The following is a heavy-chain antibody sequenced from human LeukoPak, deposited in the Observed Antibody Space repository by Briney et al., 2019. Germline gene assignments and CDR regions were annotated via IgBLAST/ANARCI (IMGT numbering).Heavy chain of an antibody. D-gene: IGHD1-14*01. CDR1: GFTFSSYA. V-gene: IGHV3-23*01. CDR2: ITSNGGTT. Sequence: PGGSLRLSCGASGFTFSSYAMSWVRQAPGKGLEWVSAITSNGGTTYYADSVKGRFTISRDNSKNTLYLQMNSLRAEDTAVFYCAKDRLTIDVFDIWGQGTMVTVSS. CDR3: AKDRLTIDVFDI. J-gene: IGHJ3*02.